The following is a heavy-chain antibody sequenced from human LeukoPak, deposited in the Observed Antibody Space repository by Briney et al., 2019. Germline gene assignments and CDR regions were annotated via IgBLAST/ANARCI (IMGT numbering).Heavy chain of an antibody. CDR2: IIPIFGTA. CDR3: ASHYDSSGYYYYYFDY. D-gene: IGHD3-22*01. V-gene: IGHV1-69*13. J-gene: IGHJ4*02. CDR1: GGTFSSYA. Sequence: SVKVSCKASGGTFSSYAISWVRQAPGQGLEWMGGIIPIFGTANYAQKFQGRVTITADESTSTAYMELSSLRSEDTAVYYCASHYDSSGYYYYYFDYWGQGTLVTVSS.